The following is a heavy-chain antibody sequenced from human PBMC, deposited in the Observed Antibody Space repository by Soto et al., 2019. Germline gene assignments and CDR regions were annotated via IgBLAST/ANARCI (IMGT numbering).Heavy chain of an antibody. Sequence: PGGSLRLSCVGSGFTVISNFMNCVRHAPVKWLEWVSVIQAIGNTYYADSVKGRFTISRDNSKNTIYLHMNSLRVDDTAVYYCARDALVATGYGMDVWGQGTTVTVSS. CDR1: GFTVISNF. V-gene: IGHV3-53*01. CDR3: ARDALVATGYGMDV. CDR2: IQAIGNT. D-gene: IGHD5-12*01. J-gene: IGHJ6*02.